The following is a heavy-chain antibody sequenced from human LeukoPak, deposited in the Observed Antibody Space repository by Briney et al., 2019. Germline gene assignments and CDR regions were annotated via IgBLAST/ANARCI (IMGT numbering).Heavy chain of an antibody. CDR1: SGSITSYY. CDR2: VYHTGRI. J-gene: IGHJ2*01. V-gene: IGHV4-59*01. CDR3: GSVRLGVSFFFDL. D-gene: IGHD1-26*01. Sequence: PSETLSLTCAVSSGSITSYYWNWIRQSPGGRLEWVGFVYHTGRITYNPSLKSRLSMSVDTSKSQVSLKLTSVTAADTPVYYAGSVRLGVSFFFDLWGRGTLVTVSS.